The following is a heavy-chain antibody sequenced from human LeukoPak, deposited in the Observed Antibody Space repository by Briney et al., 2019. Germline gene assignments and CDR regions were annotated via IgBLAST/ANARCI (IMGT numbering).Heavy chain of an antibody. J-gene: IGHJ4*02. CDR2: IRSKDRGGPS. CDR1: GFTFNNAW. Sequence: GGSLRLSCAASGFTFNNAWMTWVRQALGKGLEGVGRIRSKDRGGPSDYAAPVKGRFTFSRDDSKNTLYLQMSSLKSEDTGVYYRTTGGYTYAGTFDYWGQGALVIVSS. CDR3: TTGGYTYAGTFDY. V-gene: IGHV3-15*01. D-gene: IGHD5-18*01.